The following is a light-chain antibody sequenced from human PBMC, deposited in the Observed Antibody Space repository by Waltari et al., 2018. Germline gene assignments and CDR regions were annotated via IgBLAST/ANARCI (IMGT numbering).Light chain of an antibody. CDR3: QQYGGSPRT. J-gene: IGKJ1*01. CDR2: GAS. V-gene: IGKV3-20*01. CDR1: QSVSSNY. Sequence: EIVLTQSPGTLSLSPGERATLSCRASQSVSSNYLSWYQHKPGQAPRLLIYGASGRATGIPDRFSGSRSGTDFTLTISRVEPEDIAVYYCQQYGGSPRTFGQGTKVEIK.